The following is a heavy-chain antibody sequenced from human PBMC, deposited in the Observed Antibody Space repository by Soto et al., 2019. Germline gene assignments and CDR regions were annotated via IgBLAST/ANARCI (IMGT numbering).Heavy chain of an antibody. V-gene: IGHV5-51*01. D-gene: IGHD6-19*01. CDR1: GYSFTSYW. CDR3: VSPFDSSGWYEY. J-gene: IGHJ4*02. Sequence: PGESLKISCQGSGYSFTSYWIGWVRQTPGKGLEWMGMIYPGDSDTRYSPSFQGQVTISADKSISAAFLQWSSLKASDTAMYYWVSPFDSSGWYEYWGQGTLVTVSS. CDR2: IYPGDSDT.